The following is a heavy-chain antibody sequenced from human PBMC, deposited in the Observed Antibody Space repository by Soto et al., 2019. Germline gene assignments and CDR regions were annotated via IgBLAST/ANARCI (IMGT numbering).Heavy chain of an antibody. V-gene: IGHV3-23*01. Sequence: PGGSLRLSXAASGFTFSSYAISWVRQAPGKGLEWVSATSGSGGSTYYADSVKGRFTISRDNSKNTLYLQMNSLRAEDTPVYYCAKELARDDAFDIWGQGTMVTVSS. CDR3: AKELARDDAFDI. J-gene: IGHJ3*02. CDR2: TSGSGGST. CDR1: GFTFSSYA.